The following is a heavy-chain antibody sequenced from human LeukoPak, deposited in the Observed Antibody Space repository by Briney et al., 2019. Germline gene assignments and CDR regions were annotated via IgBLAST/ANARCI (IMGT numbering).Heavy chain of an antibody. CDR2: MNPNSGNT. CDR1: RYTFTSYD. CDR3: ATTPPYYGDLLNNWFDP. Sequence: ASVKVSCKTSRYTFTSYDINWVRQATGQGLEWMGWMNPNSGNTGHSQRLQGRVTMTEDTSTDTAYMELSSLRSEHTAVYYCATTPPYYGDLLNNWFDPWGQGPLVTVSS. D-gene: IGHD4-17*01. V-gene: IGHV1-8*01. J-gene: IGHJ5*02.